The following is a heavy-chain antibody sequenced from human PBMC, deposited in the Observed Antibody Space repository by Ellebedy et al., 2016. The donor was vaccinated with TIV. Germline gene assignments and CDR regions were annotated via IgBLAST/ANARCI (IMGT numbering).Heavy chain of an antibody. CDR1: GGSISSSSYY. V-gene: IGHV4-39*07. J-gene: IGHJ4*02. CDR2: IYYSGST. D-gene: IGHD3-22*01. CDR3: ARGRYYYDSSGYY. Sequence: SETLSLXXTVSGGSISSSSYYWGWIRQPPGKGLEWIGSIYYSGSTYYNPSLKSRVTISVDTSKNQFSLKLSSVTAADTAVYYCARGRYYYDSSGYYWGQGTLVTVSS.